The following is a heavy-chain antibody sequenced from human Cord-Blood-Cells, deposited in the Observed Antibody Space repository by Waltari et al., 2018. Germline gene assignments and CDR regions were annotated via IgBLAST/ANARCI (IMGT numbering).Heavy chain of an antibody. Sequence: QVQLVQSGAEVKKPGSSVKVSCKASGGTFSSYAISWVRHAPGQGLEWMGRIIPILGIANYAQKFQGRVTITAEKATSTAYMELSSLRSEDTAVYYCATFHGARGYSYGYLFDYWGQGTLVTVSS. CDR1: GGTFSSYA. CDR2: IIPILGIA. CDR3: ATFHGARGYSYGYLFDY. J-gene: IGHJ4*02. V-gene: IGHV1-69*09. D-gene: IGHD5-18*01.